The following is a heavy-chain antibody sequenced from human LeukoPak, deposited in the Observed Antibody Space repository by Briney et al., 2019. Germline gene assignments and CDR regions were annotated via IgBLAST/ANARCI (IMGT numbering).Heavy chain of an antibody. Sequence: SETLSLTCSVSGGSVSGFYWSWIRQPAGKGLEWIGRIYVSGTIFYNPSLKSRVTMSVDTSKSQVSLILSSVTAADTAVYYCARDHDMISNFYYGMDTWGRGTTVTVCS. V-gene: IGHV4-4*07. CDR2: IYVSGTI. CDR1: GGSVSGFY. CDR3: ARDHDMISNFYYGMDT. J-gene: IGHJ6*02. D-gene: IGHD3-22*01.